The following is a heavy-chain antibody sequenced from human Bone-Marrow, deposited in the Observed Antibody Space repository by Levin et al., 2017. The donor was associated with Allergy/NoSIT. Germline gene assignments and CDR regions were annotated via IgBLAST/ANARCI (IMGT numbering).Heavy chain of an antibody. V-gene: IGHV3-9*01. D-gene: IGHD3-22*01. J-gene: IGHJ4*02. CDR3: AKDTEYYYDSTGYYNY. CDR2: ISWNSGSI. CDR1: GFNFDHYA. Sequence: SCAASGFNFDHYAMHWVRQAPGKGLEWVSGISWNSGSIGYEDSVKGRFTISRDNAKNSLYLQMNSLGPEDTAFYYCAKDTEYYYDSTGYYNYWGQGTLVTVSS.